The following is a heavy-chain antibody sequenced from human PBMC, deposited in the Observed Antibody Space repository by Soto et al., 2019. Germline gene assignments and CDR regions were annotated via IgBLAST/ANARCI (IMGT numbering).Heavy chain of an antibody. Sequence: ASETLCLTCTVSGVSISSNSYYWSWIRQPPGEGLEWIGYIYDSGSTSYNPSLKSRVTISLDTSKNQFSLKLSSVTAADTAVYYWARRSSRLLAYNYWGQGTLVTVS. CDR1: GVSISSNSYY. V-gene: IGHV4-61*01. J-gene: IGHJ4*02. CDR3: ARRSSRLLAYNY. CDR2: IYDSGST. D-gene: IGHD3-3*02.